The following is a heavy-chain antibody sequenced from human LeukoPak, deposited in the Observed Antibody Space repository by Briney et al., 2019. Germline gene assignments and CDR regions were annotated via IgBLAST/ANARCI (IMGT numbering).Heavy chain of an antibody. CDR2: INPGGVINPGGGNT. V-gene: IGHV1-46*01. CDR1: GYTFTNYY. D-gene: IGHD6-13*01. Sequence: GASVKVSCKASGYTFTNYYMHWVRQAPGQGLEWMGVINPGGVINPGGGNTNYAQEFQGRVTVTRDTSTSTVYMELSSLRSEDTAVYYCARGNLIGAPGYLDYWGQGTLVTVSS. J-gene: IGHJ4*02. CDR3: ARGNLIGAPGYLDY.